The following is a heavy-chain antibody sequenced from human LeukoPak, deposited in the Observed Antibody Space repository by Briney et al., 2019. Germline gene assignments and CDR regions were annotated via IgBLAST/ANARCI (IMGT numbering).Heavy chain of an antibody. V-gene: IGHV4-59*08. J-gene: IGHJ4*02. D-gene: IGHD1-14*01. CDR1: GASFSLYY. CDR2: ISHSGNT. Sequence: SETLSLTCSVSGASFSLYYWSWIRQPPGKGLEWIGYISHSGNTDYNPSLRSRVTISADTSRNQFSLKMTSVTAADTAVYYCARSRKLDYWGQGTLVTVSS. CDR3: ARSRKLDY.